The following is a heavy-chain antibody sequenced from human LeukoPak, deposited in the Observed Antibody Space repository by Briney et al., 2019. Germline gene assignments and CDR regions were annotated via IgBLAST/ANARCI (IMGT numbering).Heavy chain of an antibody. V-gene: IGHV4-34*01. CDR3: ARGSLSGAFDI. CDR1: GGSFSGYY. D-gene: IGHD6-25*01. J-gene: IGHJ3*02. CDR2: INHSGST. Sequence: SETLSLTCAVYGGSFSGYYWSWIRQPPGKGLEWIGEINHSGSTNYNPSHKSRVTISVDTSKNQFSLKLSSVTAADTAVYYCARGSLSGAFDIWGQGTMVTVSS.